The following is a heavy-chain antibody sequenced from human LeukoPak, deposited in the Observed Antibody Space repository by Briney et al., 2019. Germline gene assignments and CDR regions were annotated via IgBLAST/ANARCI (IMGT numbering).Heavy chain of an antibody. J-gene: IGHJ4*02. D-gene: IGHD2-15*01. CDR1: GFTFSDYY. Sequence: GGSLRLSCAASGFTFSDYYMSWIRQAPGKGLEWVSYNSSSSSYTNYADSVKGRFTISRDNAKNSLYLQMNSLRAEDTAVYYCARESRYCSGGSCYMSDYWGQGTLVTVSS. CDR2: NSSSSSYT. CDR3: ARESRYCSGGSCYMSDY. V-gene: IGHV3-11*05.